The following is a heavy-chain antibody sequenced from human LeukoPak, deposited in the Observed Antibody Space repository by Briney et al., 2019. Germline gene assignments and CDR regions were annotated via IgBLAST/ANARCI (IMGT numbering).Heavy chain of an antibody. CDR1: GYTFSGYF. D-gene: IGHD3-22*01. CDR2: INPNSGGT. V-gene: IGHV1-2*02. Sequence: GASVKVSCKASGYTFSGYFIHWVRQAPGQGLEWMGWINPNSGGTISAQKFQGRVTITRDTSMSTAYIELSRLRSDDTAVYYCARGSYDSLHFWGQGTLVTVSS. CDR3: ARGSYDSLHF. J-gene: IGHJ4*02.